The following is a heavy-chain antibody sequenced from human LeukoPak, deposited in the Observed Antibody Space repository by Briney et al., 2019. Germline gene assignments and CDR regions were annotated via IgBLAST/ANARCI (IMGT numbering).Heavy chain of an antibody. CDR3: ARVGPRVAVAGTHSWAVSFDY. CDR1: GGSFSGYY. Sequence: PSETLSLTCAVYGGSFSGYYWSWIRQPPGKGLEWIGEINHSGSTNYNPSLKRRVTISVDTSKNQFSLKLSSVTAADTAVYYCARVGPRVAVAGTHSWAVSFDYWGQGTLVTVSS. J-gene: IGHJ4*02. D-gene: IGHD6-19*01. V-gene: IGHV4-34*01. CDR2: INHSGST.